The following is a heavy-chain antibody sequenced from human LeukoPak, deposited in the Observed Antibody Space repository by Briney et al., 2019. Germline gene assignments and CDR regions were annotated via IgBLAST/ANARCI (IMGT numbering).Heavy chain of an antibody. Sequence: TSETLSLTCTVSGGSISSSGYYWGWIRQPPGKGLEWIGSIYYSGSTHYNPSLKSRLTISVDTSKNQFSLKLSSVTAADTAVYYCARERGGAWYCSGGSCYSDNWFDPWGQGTLVTVSS. CDR3: ARERGGAWYCSGGSCYSDNWFDP. V-gene: IGHV4-39*07. CDR1: GGSISSSGYY. CDR2: IYYSGST. J-gene: IGHJ5*02. D-gene: IGHD2-15*01.